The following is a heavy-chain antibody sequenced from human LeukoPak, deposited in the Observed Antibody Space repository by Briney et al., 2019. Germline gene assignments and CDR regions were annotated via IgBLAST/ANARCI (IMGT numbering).Heavy chain of an antibody. D-gene: IGHD1-26*01. CDR2: IYSGGST. J-gene: IGHJ4*02. CDR3: ATLDSGSQPHRTVYDY. Sequence: GGSLRLSCAASGFTFSSNYMSWVRQAPGKGLEWVSVIYSGGSTYYADSVKGRFTISRDNSKNTLYLQMNSLRPEDTAVYYCATLDSGSQPHRTVYDYWGQGTLVTVSS. CDR1: GFTFSSNY. V-gene: IGHV3-53*05.